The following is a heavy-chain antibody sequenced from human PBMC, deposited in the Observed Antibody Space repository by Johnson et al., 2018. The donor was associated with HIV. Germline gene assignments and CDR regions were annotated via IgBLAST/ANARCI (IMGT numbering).Heavy chain of an antibody. CDR3: ARDRRIRQWQRLDAFDI. J-gene: IGHJ3*02. Sequence: QVQLVESGGGVVQPGRSLRLSCAASGFTFSSYAMHWVRQAPGKGLEWVAVISYDGSNKYYADSVKGRFTISRDNSKNSLHLQMNSLRAEDTAFYYCARDRRIRQWQRLDAFDIWGQGTMVIVSS. CDR2: ISYDGSNK. V-gene: IGHV3-30-3*01. CDR1: GFTFSSYA. D-gene: IGHD6-19*01.